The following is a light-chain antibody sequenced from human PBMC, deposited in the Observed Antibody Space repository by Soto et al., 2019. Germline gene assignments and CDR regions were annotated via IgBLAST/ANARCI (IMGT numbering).Light chain of an antibody. Sequence: DIQMTQSPSSLSASVGDRVTITCQASQDISNYLNWYQQKPGKAPKLLIYDASNLGTGVPSRFSGSRSGTDFTLTISSLQPEDIATYYCQQYDNLRFTFGPGTIVDIK. V-gene: IGKV1-33*01. CDR1: QDISNY. CDR2: DAS. J-gene: IGKJ3*01. CDR3: QQYDNLRFT.